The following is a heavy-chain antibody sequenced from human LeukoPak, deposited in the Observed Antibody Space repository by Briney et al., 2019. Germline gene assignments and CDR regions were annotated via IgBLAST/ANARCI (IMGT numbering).Heavy chain of an antibody. CDR1: GYTFTTYD. D-gene: IGHD2-8*01. J-gene: IGHJ4*02. Sequence: ASVKVSCETSGYTFTTYDINWVRQAPGQGLEWMGWMNPKSGTRGYAEKFQGRISMTRNTSISTAYMELSSLTSDDTAVYYCARGEPINGCSDYWGQGALVTVSS. CDR3: ARGEPINGCSDY. CDR2: MNPKSGTR. V-gene: IGHV1-8*02.